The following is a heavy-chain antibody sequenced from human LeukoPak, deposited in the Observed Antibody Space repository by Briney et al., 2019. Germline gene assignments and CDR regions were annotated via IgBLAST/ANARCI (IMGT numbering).Heavy chain of an antibody. V-gene: IGHV1-18*01. Sequence: ASVKVSCKASGGTFTSYGISWVRQAPGQGLEWMGWISAYNGNTNYAQKLQGRVTMTTDTSTSTAYMELRSLRSDDTAVYYCARLVTIHFYYYMDVWGKGTTVTVSS. J-gene: IGHJ6*03. CDR1: GGTFTSYG. D-gene: IGHD4-23*01. CDR3: ARLVTIHFYYYMDV. CDR2: ISAYNGNT.